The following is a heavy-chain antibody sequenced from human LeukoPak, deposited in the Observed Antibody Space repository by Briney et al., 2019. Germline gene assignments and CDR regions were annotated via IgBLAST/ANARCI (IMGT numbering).Heavy chain of an antibody. Sequence: PSETLSLTCTVSGGSISSYYWSWLRQPPGKGLEWIGYIYYSGGTNYNPSLKSRATISVDTSKNQFSLKLSSVTAADTAVYYCARAPYDYVWGSYRLYYFDYWGQGTLVTASS. CDR3: ARAPYDYVWGSYRLYYFDY. CDR1: GGSISSYY. J-gene: IGHJ4*02. D-gene: IGHD3-16*02. CDR2: IYYSGGT. V-gene: IGHV4-59*01.